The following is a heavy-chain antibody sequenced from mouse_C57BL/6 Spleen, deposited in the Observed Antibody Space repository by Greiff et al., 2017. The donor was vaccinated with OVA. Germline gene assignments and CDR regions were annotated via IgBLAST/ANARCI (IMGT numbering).Heavy chain of an antibody. Sequence: EVKVVESGEGLVKPGGSLKLSCAASGFTFSSYAMSWVRQTPEKRLEWVAYISSGGDYIYYADTVKGRFTISRDNARNTLYLQMSSLKSEDTAMYYCTRDRGFYYFDYWGQGTTLTVSS. CDR3: TRDRGFYYFDY. CDR1: GFTFSSYA. J-gene: IGHJ2*01. CDR2: ISSGGDYI. D-gene: IGHD2-14*01. V-gene: IGHV5-9-1*02.